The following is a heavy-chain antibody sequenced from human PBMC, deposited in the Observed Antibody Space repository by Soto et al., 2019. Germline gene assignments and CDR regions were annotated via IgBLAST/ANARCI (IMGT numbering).Heavy chain of an antibody. CDR2: IIPILDTT. D-gene: IGHD4-4*01. CDR3: ASGGTTVNRRFDF. CDR1: GGTSSSYA. V-gene: IGHV1-69*01. Sequence: QVQVVQSGAEVKKPGSSVRVSCKASGGTSSSYAITWMRQAPGQGLEWIGGIIPILDTTDYAQKFQGRVTFTSYESTMTVYMELSSLTSEDTAVYYCASGGTTVNRRFDFWGQGTLVTVSS. J-gene: IGHJ4*02.